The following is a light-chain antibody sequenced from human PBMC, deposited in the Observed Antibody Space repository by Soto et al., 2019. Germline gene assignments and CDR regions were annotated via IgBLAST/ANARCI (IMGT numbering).Light chain of an antibody. J-gene: IGKJ5*01. Sequence: DIQMTQSPSSLSASVGDRVTITCRASESISSYLNWYQQKPGKAPKLLIYAASSLQSGVPSRFSGSGSGTEFTLTISSLQPEDFATYYCQHSYITPHTFGQGTRLEIK. CDR2: AAS. V-gene: IGKV1-39*01. CDR1: ESISSY. CDR3: QHSYITPHT.